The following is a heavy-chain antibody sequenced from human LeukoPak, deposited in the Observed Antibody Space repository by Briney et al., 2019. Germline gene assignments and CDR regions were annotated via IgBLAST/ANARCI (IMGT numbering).Heavy chain of an antibody. D-gene: IGHD6-13*01. Sequence: SETLSLTCTVSGASISSNYWTWIRQPPGKGLEWIGYIHHRGSTYYNPSLTSRVPISVNTSKNQFSLKLGSVTAADTAVFYCARGAQYSSSWYYFDYWGQGILVTVSS. V-gene: IGHV4-59*01. J-gene: IGHJ4*02. CDR3: ARGAQYSSSWYYFDY. CDR2: IHHRGST. CDR1: GASISSNY.